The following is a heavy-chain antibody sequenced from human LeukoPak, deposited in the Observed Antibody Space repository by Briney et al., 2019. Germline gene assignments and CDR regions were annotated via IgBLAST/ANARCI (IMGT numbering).Heavy chain of an antibody. CDR1: GFTFSSDA. V-gene: IGHV3-30*04. D-gene: IGHD3-9*01. J-gene: IGHJ3*02. Sequence: GGSLGLSCAASGFTFSSDAMHWVRQAPGKGLEWVAVISYDGSNKYYADSVKGRFTISRDNSKNTLYLQMNSLRAEDTAVYYCAREYYDILTGYHDAFDIWGQGTMVTVSS. CDR2: ISYDGSNK. CDR3: AREYYDILTGYHDAFDI.